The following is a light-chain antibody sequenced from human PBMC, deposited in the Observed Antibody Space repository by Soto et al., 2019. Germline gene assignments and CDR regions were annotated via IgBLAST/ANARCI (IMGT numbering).Light chain of an antibody. J-gene: IGKJ4*01. CDR3: QQYGNSPPIT. V-gene: IGKV3-20*01. Sequence: EMVLTQSPGTLSLSPGERATLSCRASQSVSSNYLAWYQQKPGQAPRLLIYGASTRATGIPDRFSGSGSGTDFTLTISRLEPEDFAVYYCQQYGNSPPITFGGGTKVEIK. CDR2: GAS. CDR1: QSVSSNY.